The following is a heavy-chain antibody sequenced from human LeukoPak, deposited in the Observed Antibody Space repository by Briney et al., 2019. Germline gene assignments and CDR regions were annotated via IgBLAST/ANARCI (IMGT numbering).Heavy chain of an antibody. CDR1: GGTFSNYA. V-gene: IGHV1-69*04. J-gene: IGHJ4*02. D-gene: IGHD5-18*01. Sequence: ASVTVSCKASGGTFSNYAISWVRQAPGQGLEWMGKIIPILGFANYAQKFQSRVTITADKSTSTAYMELSSLRSEDTAVYYCARDTAMLHFDYWGQGTLVTVSS. CDR3: ARDTAMLHFDY. CDR2: IIPILGFA.